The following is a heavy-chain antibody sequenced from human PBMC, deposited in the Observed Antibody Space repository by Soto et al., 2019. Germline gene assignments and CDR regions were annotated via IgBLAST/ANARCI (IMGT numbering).Heavy chain of an antibody. D-gene: IGHD3-3*01. CDR3: ARLEVRFLEWLLYF. J-gene: IGHJ4*02. CDR1: GYTFTSYG. Sequence: ASVKVSCKASGYTFTSYGISWVRQAPGQGLEWMGWISAYNGNTNYAQKLQGRVTMTTDTSTSTAYMELRSLRSDDTAVYYCARLEVRFLEWLLYFWGQGTLVTVSS. V-gene: IGHV1-18*04. CDR2: ISAYNGNT.